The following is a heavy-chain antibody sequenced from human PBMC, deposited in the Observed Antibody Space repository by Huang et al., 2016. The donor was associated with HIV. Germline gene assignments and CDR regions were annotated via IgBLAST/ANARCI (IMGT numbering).Heavy chain of an antibody. V-gene: IGHV7-4-1*02. D-gene: IGHD3-9*01. J-gene: IGHJ4*02. CDR3: ARYRLTGTFLDS. CDR1: GYTFTNYS. Sequence: QVQLVQSGSELRKPGASVKVSCKASGYTFTNYSLLWVRQAPGQGHEWMGWLNTKTGNPTYARGFTGRFVFSLDPTVNTAYLQISSLKTDDTAKYFCARYRLTGTFLDSWGQGTQVTVSS. CDR2: LNTKTGNP.